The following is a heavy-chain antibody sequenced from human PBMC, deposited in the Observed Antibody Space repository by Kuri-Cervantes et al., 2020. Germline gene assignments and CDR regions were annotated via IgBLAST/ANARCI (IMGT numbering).Heavy chain of an antibody. Sequence: SETLSLTCTVSGGSISSSYWSWIRQSPGKGLEWIGYVFYTGTPYYSPSLKSRVTISLDTSKNQFSLKVTSVTAADTAIYYCARDLRATSAATSAGYYYYYMDVWGKGTTVTVSS. D-gene: IGHD2-2*01. CDR3: ARDLRATSAATSAGYYYYYMDV. J-gene: IGHJ6*03. CDR1: GGSISSSY. V-gene: IGHV4-59*01. CDR2: VFYTGTP.